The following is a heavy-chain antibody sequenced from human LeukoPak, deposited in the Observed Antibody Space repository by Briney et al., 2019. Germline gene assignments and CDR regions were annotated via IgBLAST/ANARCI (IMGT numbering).Heavy chain of an antibody. CDR2: INGRGDES. J-gene: IGHJ4*02. D-gene: IGHD2-15*01. CDR1: GFAFTSYF. CDR3: ACHCSGSRCSDHDY. Sequence: GGSLRLSCTASGFAFTSYFMTWARQAPGTGLEWVSGINGRGDESHYADSVKGRFTISRDNSKSTGYLQLSGLRAEDTAVYYCACHCSGSRCSDHDYWGQGTVVTVSS. V-gene: IGHV3-23*01.